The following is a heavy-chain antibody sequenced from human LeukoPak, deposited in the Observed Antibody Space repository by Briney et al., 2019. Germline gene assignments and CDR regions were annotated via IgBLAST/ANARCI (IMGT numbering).Heavy chain of an antibody. Sequence: PSETLSLTCTVSGGSISSYYWSWIRQPPGKGLEWIGYIYTSGSTNYNPSLKSRVTISVDTSKNQFSLKLSPVTAADTAVYYCARTGGSSPFDYWGQGTLVTVSS. V-gene: IGHV4-4*09. CDR1: GGSISSYY. D-gene: IGHD6-6*01. CDR3: ARTGGSSPFDY. CDR2: IYTSGST. J-gene: IGHJ4*02.